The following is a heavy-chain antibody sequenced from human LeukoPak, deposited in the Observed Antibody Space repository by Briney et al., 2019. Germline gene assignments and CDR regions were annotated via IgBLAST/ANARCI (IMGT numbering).Heavy chain of an antibody. J-gene: IGHJ3*02. CDR2: INHSGST. CDR3: ARGRGSYDAFDI. CDR1: GGSFSGYY. V-gene: IGHV4-34*01. Sequence: SETLSLTCAVYGGSFSGYYWSWIRQPPGKGLEWTGEINHSGSTNYNPSLKSRVTISVDTSKNQFSLKLSSVTAADTAVYYCARGRGSYDAFDIWGQGTMVIVSS.